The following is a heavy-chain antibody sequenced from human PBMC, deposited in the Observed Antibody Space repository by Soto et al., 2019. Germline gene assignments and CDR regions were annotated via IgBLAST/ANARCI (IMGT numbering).Heavy chain of an antibody. D-gene: IGHD6-19*01. CDR2: IKGDGSER. V-gene: IGHV3-7*03. CDR1: GFTFSSYW. J-gene: IGHJ4*02. Sequence: GGSLRLSCAASGFTFSSYWMSWVRQAPGKGLVWVANIKGDGSERHYVDSVKGRFIISRDNAKNSLFLQMNSLRVEDTAVYYCARDQTVAGPTTFDYCGQGTLVTVSS. CDR3: ARDQTVAGPTTFDY.